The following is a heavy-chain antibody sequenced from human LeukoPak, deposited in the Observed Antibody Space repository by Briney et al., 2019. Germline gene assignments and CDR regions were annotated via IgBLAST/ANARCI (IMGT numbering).Heavy chain of an antibody. Sequence: SETLSLTCTFSGDSISSYYWSWIRQPAGKGLEWIGRIHNSGSTNSNPSLKSRVTMSVDASKNQFSLKLSSVTAADTAVYYCARDRYYYGSGNYRLFDYWGQGTLVTVSS. CDR1: GDSISSYY. CDR3: ARDRYYYGSGNYRLFDY. CDR2: IHNSGST. V-gene: IGHV4-4*07. J-gene: IGHJ4*02. D-gene: IGHD3-10*01.